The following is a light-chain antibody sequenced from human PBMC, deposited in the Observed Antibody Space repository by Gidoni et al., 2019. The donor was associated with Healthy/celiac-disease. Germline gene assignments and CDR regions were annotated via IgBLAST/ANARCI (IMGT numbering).Light chain of an antibody. CDR1: QSVSSY. CDR2: EAS. CDR3: QQRSNWPPT. V-gene: IGKV3-11*01. Sequence: EIVFTQSPANMSLSPGERATLSCRASQSVSSYLAWYHQKPGHDPRLLIYEASNRSTGIQARFRCSGSVTDFTLTISSLEPEDFAVYYCQQRSNWPPTFGGGTKVEIK. J-gene: IGKJ4*01.